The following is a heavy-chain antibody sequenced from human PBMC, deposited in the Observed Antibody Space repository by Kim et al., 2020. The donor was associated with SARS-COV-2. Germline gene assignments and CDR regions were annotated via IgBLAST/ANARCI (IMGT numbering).Heavy chain of an antibody. CDR2: ISYDGSNK. Sequence: GGSLRLSCAASGFTFSSYAMHWVRQAPGKGLEWVAVISYDGSNKYYADSVKGRFTISRDNSKNTLYLQMNSLRAEDTAVYYCARGPVAKAAADYWGQGTLVTVSS. CDR3: ARGPVAKAAADY. D-gene: IGHD6-13*01. V-gene: IGHV3-30*04. J-gene: IGHJ4*02. CDR1: GFTFSSYA.